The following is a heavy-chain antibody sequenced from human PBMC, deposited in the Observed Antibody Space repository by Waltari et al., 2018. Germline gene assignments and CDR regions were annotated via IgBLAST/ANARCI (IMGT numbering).Heavy chain of an antibody. CDR2: IKQDGSEK. CDR1: GLSFSNYW. CDR3: TRGGRDSSWYWRD. Sequence: EVQLVESGGGLAQPGGSLRLSCAASGLSFSNYWMTWVRQASGKWPEWVANIKQDGSEKFYLDSVKGRFTISRDNAKSSRYLQMNNLRVEDTAVYYCTRGGRDSSWYWRDWGQGTLVTVSS. V-gene: IGHV3-7*01. J-gene: IGHJ4*02. D-gene: IGHD6-13*01.